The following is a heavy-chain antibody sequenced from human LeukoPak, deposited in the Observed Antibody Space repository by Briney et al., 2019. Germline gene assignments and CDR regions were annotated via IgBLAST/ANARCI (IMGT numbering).Heavy chain of an antibody. CDR1: GGSISSYY. CDR2: IYYSGST. Sequence: SEILSLTCTVSGGSISSYYWSWIRQPPGKGLEWIGYIYYSGSTNYNPSLKSRVTISVDTSKNQFSLKLSSVTAADTAVYYCARSRDSSGWGYYFDYWGQGTLVTVSS. J-gene: IGHJ4*02. V-gene: IGHV4-59*01. CDR3: ARSRDSSGWGYYFDY. D-gene: IGHD6-19*01.